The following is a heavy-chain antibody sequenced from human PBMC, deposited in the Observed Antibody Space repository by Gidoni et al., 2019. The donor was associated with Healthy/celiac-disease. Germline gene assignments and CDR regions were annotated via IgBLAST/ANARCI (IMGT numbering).Heavy chain of an antibody. V-gene: IGHV4-39*01. CDR3: ARRVDTAMGVDAFDI. CDR2: IYYSGST. D-gene: IGHD5-18*01. CDR1: GGSISSSSYY. Sequence: QLQLQESGPGLVKPSETLSLTCTVSGGSISSSSYYWGWIRQPPGKGLEWIGSIYYSGSTYYNPSLKSRVTISVDTSKNQFSLMLSSVTAADTAVYYCARRVDTAMGVDAFDIWGQGTMVTVSS. J-gene: IGHJ3*02.